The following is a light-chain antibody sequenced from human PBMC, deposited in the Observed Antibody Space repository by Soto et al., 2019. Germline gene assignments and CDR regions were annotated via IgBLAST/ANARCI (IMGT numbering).Light chain of an antibody. Sequence: EILMTQSPATLSVSPGERATLSCRASQSVSSNLAWYQQQPGQAPRLLIYGASTRATGIPARFSGSGSWTEFTLTISSLQSEDFAVYYCQQYNNWPSTFGQGTKVDIK. V-gene: IGKV3-15*01. CDR2: GAS. CDR1: QSVSSN. J-gene: IGKJ1*01. CDR3: QQYNNWPST.